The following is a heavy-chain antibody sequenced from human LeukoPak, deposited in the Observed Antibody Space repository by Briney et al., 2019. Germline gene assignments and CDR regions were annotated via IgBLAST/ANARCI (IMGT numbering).Heavy chain of an antibody. J-gene: IGHJ4*02. V-gene: IGHV3-30*18. CDR3: AKGPGRTIFGVVIKSSDY. D-gene: IGHD3-3*01. Sequence: GRSLRLSCAASGFTFSSYGMHWVRQAPGKGLEWVAVISYDGSNKYYADSVKGRFTISRDNSKNTLYLQMNSLRAEDTAVYYCAKGPGRTIFGVVIKSSDYWGQGTLVTVPS. CDR2: ISYDGSNK. CDR1: GFTFSSYG.